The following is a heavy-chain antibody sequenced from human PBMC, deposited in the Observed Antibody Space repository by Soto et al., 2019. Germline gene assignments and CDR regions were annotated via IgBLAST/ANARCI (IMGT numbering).Heavy chain of an antibody. CDR3: ARQRTSVVTQAYFDD. D-gene: IGHD2-21*02. J-gene: IGHJ4*02. V-gene: IGHV4-39*01. CDR2: IYYSGST. Sequence: SETLSLSCTVSGGSINSRSYYWGWIRQSPGKGLEWIGSIYYSGSTYYNPSLKSRVAMSVDTSKNQFSLKLRSVSAADTAVYYCARQRTSVVTQAYFDDWGQGSLVTVSS. CDR1: GGSINSRSYY.